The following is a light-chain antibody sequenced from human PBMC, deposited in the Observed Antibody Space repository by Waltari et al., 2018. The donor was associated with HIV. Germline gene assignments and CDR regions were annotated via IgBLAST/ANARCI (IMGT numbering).Light chain of an antibody. Sequence: QSVLTQPPSASGTPGQRVTISCSGSSTNIGRNTVNWYQQLPGTAPKLLIYSNKQRPSGVPDRFSGSKSGTSASLAISGLQSEDEADYYCAAWDDSLNGPWVFGGGTKLTVL. V-gene: IGLV1-44*01. CDR3: AAWDDSLNGPWV. CDR1: STNIGRNT. J-gene: IGLJ3*02. CDR2: SNK.